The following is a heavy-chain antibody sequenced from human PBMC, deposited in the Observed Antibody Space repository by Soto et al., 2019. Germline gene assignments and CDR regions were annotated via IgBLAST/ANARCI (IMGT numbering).Heavy chain of an antibody. CDR3: ARLSGSIFGVVIKKAPDSYGMDV. V-gene: IGHV1-69*13. D-gene: IGHD3-3*01. J-gene: IGHJ6*02. CDR1: GGTFSSYA. Sequence: ASVKVSCKASGGTFSSYAISWVRQAPGQGLEWMGGIIPIFGTANYAQKFQGRVTITADESTSTAYMELSSLRSEDTAVYYCARLSGSIFGVVIKKAPDSYGMDVWGQGTTVTVSS. CDR2: IIPIFGTA.